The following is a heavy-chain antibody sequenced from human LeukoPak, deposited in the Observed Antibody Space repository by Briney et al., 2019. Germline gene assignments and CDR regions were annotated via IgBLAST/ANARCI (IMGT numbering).Heavy chain of an antibody. CDR3: ATWSSAWEFDY. V-gene: IGHV3-11*03. CDR2: ISKSGSDT. J-gene: IGHJ4*02. Sequence: GGSLRLSCAAFGFTFSDYYMSWIRQAPGKGLEWVSYISKSGSDTNFAESVKGRFTISRDNAKNSLYLQMNSLRAEDTAVYYCATWSSAWEFDYWGPGTLVSVSS. D-gene: IGHD6-19*01. CDR1: GFTFSDYY.